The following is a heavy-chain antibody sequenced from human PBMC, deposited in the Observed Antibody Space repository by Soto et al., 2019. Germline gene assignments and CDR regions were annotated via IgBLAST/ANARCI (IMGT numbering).Heavy chain of an antibody. V-gene: IGHV4-59*01. J-gene: IGHJ4*02. CDR1: GGSISSYY. Sequence: SETLSLTCTVSGGSISSYYWSWIRQPPGKGLEWIGNIYYSGSTNYNPSLKSRVTISVDTSKNQFSLKLSSVTAADTAVYYCARASARKWGSPYYFDYWGQGTLVTVSS. CDR3: ARASARKWGSPYYFDY. D-gene: IGHD7-27*01. CDR2: IYYSGST.